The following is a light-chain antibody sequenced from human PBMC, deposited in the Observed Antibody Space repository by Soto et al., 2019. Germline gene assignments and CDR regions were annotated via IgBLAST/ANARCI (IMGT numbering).Light chain of an antibody. CDR2: KVS. CDR1: QSLAYSDGNTY. J-gene: IGKJ2*01. V-gene: IGKV2-30*01. Sequence: DVVMTQSPLSLPVTLGQPASISCRSSQSLAYSDGNTYLNWSQQRPGQSPRRLIYKVSKRDSGXPXRXXGSGSGTDFALKISRVEAEDVGVYYCMRGTHWPPYTFGQGTKLEIK. CDR3: MRGTHWPPYT.